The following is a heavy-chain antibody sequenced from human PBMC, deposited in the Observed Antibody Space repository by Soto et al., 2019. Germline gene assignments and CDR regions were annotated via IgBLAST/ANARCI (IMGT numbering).Heavy chain of an antibody. CDR1: GGSISSYY. CDR2: IYYSGST. Sequence: WETLSLTCTVSGGSISSYYWSWIRQPPGKGLEWIGYIYYSGSTNYNPSLKSRVTISVDTSKNQFSLKLSSVTAADTAVYYCAASIAARGADYWGQGTLVTVSS. CDR3: AASIAARGADY. D-gene: IGHD6-6*01. J-gene: IGHJ4*02. V-gene: IGHV4-59*01.